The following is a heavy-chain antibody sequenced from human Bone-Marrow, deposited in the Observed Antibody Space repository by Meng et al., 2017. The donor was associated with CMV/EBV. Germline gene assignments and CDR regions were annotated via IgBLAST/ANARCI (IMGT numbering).Heavy chain of an antibody. CDR1: GFPFRGYG. J-gene: IGHJ4*02. Sequence: GESLKISCPASGFPFRGYGMHWGRQAPGKGLEWVTLMSSDGGNRYSADSVKGRLTKSRDNSKNTLYLQINSLRAVDTAVYYCVRMQDYNNYGVYWGQGTLVTVSS. CDR3: VRMQDYNNYGVY. CDR2: MSSDGGNR. V-gene: IGHV3-30*04. D-gene: IGHD4-11*01.